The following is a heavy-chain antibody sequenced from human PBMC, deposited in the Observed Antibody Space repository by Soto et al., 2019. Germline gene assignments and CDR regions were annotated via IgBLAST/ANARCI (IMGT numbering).Heavy chain of an antibody. V-gene: IGHV3-49*04. D-gene: IGHD6-13*01. CDR3: TRGRGTSGWYADY. Sequence: GGSLRLSCSASGFVFGDYAVTWVRQAPGKGLEWVGVVRSETYGGSTEYAASVKGRFRVSRDDSESIAYLQMTNLKTEDTAVYYCTRGRGTSGWYADYWGKGIRVTVSS. J-gene: IGHJ4*02. CDR1: GFVFGDYA. CDR2: VRSETYGGST.